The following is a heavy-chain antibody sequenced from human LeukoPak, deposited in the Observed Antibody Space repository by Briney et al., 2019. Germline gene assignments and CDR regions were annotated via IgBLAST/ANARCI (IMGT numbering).Heavy chain of an antibody. Sequence: GGSLRLSCAASGFTISSNYMNWVRQAPGKGLDWVSVISDGGSTYYADSVRGRFTISRDNSKNTLFLQMNSLRVEDTAVYYCARGVFNWGQGTLVTVSP. CDR2: ISDGGST. CDR3: ARGVFN. D-gene: IGHD3-10*01. V-gene: IGHV3-53*01. CDR1: GFTISSNY. J-gene: IGHJ4*02.